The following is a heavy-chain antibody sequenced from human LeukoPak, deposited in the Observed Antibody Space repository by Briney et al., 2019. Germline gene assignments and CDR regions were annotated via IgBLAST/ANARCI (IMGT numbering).Heavy chain of an antibody. V-gene: IGHV1-8*02. CDR1: GYTFTTYD. J-gene: IGHJ4*02. D-gene: IGHD2/OR15-2a*01. CDR2: VVPNSGDT. Sequence: ASVKLSCKASGYTFTTYDINWVRQAAAQGLEWSGWVVPNSGDTGYAQKFPGRLTITRDASISTDYMDLSSLRSAATAAYYCARTKPDHSEIYNWGQGTLLTVAS. CDR3: ARTKPDHSEIYN.